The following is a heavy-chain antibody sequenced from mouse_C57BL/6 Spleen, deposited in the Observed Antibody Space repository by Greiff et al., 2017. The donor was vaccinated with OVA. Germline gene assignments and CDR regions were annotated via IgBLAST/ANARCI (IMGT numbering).Heavy chain of an antibody. CDR3: ARRIYGSFYYFDY. V-gene: IGHV1-53*01. CDR1: GYTFTSYW. Sequence: VQLQQPGTELVKPGASVKLSCKASGYTFTSYWMHWVKQRPGQGLEWIGNINPSNGGTNYNEKFKSKATLTVDKSSSTAYMQLSSLTSEYSAVYYCARRIYGSFYYFDYWGQGTTLTVSS. J-gene: IGHJ2*01. D-gene: IGHD1-1*01. CDR2: INPSNGGT.